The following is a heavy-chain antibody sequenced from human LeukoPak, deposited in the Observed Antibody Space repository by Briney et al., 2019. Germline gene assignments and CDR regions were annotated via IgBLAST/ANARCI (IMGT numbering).Heavy chain of an antibody. V-gene: IGHV3-30*02. CDR3: AKVGHDFWSGHYYFDY. CDR1: GFTFSSYG. D-gene: IGHD3-3*01. J-gene: IGHJ4*02. CDR2: IRYDGSNK. Sequence: GGSLRLSCAASGFTFSSYGMHWVRQAPGKGLEWVAFIRYDGSNKYYADSVKGRFTISRDNSKNTLYLQMNSLRAEDTAVYYCAKVGHDFWSGHYYFDYWGQGTLVTVSS.